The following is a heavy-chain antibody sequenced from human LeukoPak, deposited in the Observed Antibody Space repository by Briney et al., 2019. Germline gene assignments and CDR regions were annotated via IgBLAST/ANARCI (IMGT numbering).Heavy chain of an antibody. CDR3: ARGHEWESGSDY. J-gene: IGHJ4*02. V-gene: IGHV4-34*01. CDR2: INHSGST. D-gene: IGHD3-10*01. Sequence: SETLSLTCAVYGGSFSGYYWSWIRQPPGKGLEWIGEINHSGSTNYNPSLKSRVTISVDTSKNQFSLKLSSVTAADTAVYYCARGHEWESGSDYWGQGTLVTVSS. CDR1: GGSFSGYY.